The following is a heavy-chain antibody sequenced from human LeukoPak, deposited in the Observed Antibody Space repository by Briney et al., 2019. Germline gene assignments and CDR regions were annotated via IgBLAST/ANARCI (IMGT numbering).Heavy chain of an antibody. Sequence: GGSLRLSCAASGFTVSSIYRSWVRQAPGQGLEWVLVIYSGGSTYYADSVKGRFTISRDNSKSTLYIQMNSLRAEDTAVYYCARAQPKNMVRGLILRRESRYYFDYWGQGTLVTVSS. V-gene: IGHV3-53*01. CDR3: ARAQPKNMVRGLILRRESRYYFDY. J-gene: IGHJ4*02. D-gene: IGHD3-10*01. CDR1: GFTVSSIY. CDR2: IYSGGST.